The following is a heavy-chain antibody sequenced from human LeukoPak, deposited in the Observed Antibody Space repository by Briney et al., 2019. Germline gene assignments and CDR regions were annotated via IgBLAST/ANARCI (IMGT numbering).Heavy chain of an antibody. V-gene: IGHV3-53*01. CDR1: GFDLSTYE. CDR2: IYSGGNT. D-gene: IGHD2-21*02. Sequence: GGSLRLSCAASGFDLSTYEMNWVRQAPGKGLEWVSVIYSGGNTYYADSVKGRFIISRDKSKNTLYLQMNSLRAEDTAVYYCARDISDARYYYYYMDVWGKGTTVTVSS. CDR3: ARDISDARYYYYYMDV. J-gene: IGHJ6*03.